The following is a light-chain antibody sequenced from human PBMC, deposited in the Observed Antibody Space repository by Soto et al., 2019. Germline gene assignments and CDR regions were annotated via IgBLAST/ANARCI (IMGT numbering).Light chain of an antibody. CDR1: KLGEKY. Sequence: SYELTQPPSVSVSPGQTASITCSGDKLGEKYACWYQQKPGQSPVLVIYQDSKRPSGIPERFSGSNSGNTAPLTISGTQAMDEADYYCQAWDSSTAVFGGGTKVTVL. V-gene: IGLV3-1*01. J-gene: IGLJ2*01. CDR2: QDS. CDR3: QAWDSSTAV.